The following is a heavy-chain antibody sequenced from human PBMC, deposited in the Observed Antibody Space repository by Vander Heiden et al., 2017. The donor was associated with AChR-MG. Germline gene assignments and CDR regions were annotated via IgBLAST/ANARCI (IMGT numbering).Heavy chain of an antibody. D-gene: IGHD3-16*01. Sequence: QVQLVESGGGVVQPGRSLRLSCAASGFTFSSYGMHWVRQAPGKGLELVAVISYDGSNKYYADSVKGRFTISRDNSKNTLYLQMNSLRAEDTAVYYCAKDSYSPFYYYYYYGMDVWGQGTTVTVSS. V-gene: IGHV3-30*18. CDR2: ISYDGSNK. CDR1: GFTFSSYG. J-gene: IGHJ6*02. CDR3: AKDSYSPFYYYYYYGMDV.